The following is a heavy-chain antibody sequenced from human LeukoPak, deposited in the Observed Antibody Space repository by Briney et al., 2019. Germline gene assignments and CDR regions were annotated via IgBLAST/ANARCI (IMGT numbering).Heavy chain of an antibody. CDR3: ARDSYGFDY. CDR1: GFTFSSYW. CDR2: ISYDGNNK. D-gene: IGHD5-18*01. J-gene: IGHJ4*02. V-gene: IGHV3-30*03. Sequence: PGGSLRLSCAASGFTFSSYWMHWVRQAPGKGLEWVAVISYDGNNKYYADSVKGRLTISRDNSKNTLYLQMNSLRAEDTAVYYCARDSYGFDYWGQGTLVTVSS.